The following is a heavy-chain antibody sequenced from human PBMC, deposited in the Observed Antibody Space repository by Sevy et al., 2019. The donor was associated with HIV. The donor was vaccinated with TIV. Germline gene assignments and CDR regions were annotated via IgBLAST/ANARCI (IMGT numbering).Heavy chain of an antibody. CDR3: AKGVLTATYYYYYYGMDV. Sequence: GGSLRLSCAASGFTFSSYAMSWVRQAPGKGLEWVSAISGSGGSKYYADSVKGRFTISRENSKNTLCLQINSLRAEDTAVYYCAKGVLTATYYYYYYGMDVWGQGTTVTVSS. V-gene: IGHV3-23*01. CDR1: GFTFSSYA. J-gene: IGHJ6*02. CDR2: ISGSGGSK. D-gene: IGHD3-9*01.